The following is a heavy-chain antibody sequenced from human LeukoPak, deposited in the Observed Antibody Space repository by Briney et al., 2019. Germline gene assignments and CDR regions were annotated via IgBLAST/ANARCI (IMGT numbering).Heavy chain of an antibody. J-gene: IGHJ6*02. V-gene: IGHV4-61*05. CDR3: ARCGYSSYYYYGMDV. CDR1: GGSISSSSYY. D-gene: IGHD5-18*01. CDR2: IYYSGST. Sequence: PSETLSLTCTVSGGSISSSSYYWGWIRQPPGKGLEWIGYIYYSGSTNYNPSLKSRVTISVDTSKNQFSLKLSSVTAADTAVYYCARCGYSSYYYYGMDVWGQGTTVTVSS.